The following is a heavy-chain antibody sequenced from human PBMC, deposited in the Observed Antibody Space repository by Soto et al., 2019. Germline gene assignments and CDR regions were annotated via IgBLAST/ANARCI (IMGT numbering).Heavy chain of an antibody. CDR1: GFTFSSYG. Sequence: PGGSLRLSCAASGFTFSSYGMHWVRQAPGKGLEWVAVIWYDGSNKYYADSVKGRFTISRDNSKNTLYLQMNSLRAEDTAVYYCARDRSSSWYYYGMDVWGQGTTVTVSS. V-gene: IGHV3-33*01. CDR2: IWYDGSNK. CDR3: ARDRSSSWYYYGMDV. J-gene: IGHJ6*02. D-gene: IGHD6-13*01.